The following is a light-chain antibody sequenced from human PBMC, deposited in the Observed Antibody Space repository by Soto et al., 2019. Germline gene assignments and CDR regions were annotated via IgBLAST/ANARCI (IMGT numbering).Light chain of an antibody. V-gene: IGKV3-11*01. CDR3: QQRSNSPPWT. CDR2: DAS. J-gene: IGKJ1*01. Sequence: IIMTQSLATLSLSPGALSTLSCRARHSVSSYLAWYQQKPGHAPRLLISDASNRATAIPARFSGSGSGTDFTLTISSGVQRDFSVYYYQQRSNSPPWTFGQGTKVDIK. CDR1: HSVSSY.